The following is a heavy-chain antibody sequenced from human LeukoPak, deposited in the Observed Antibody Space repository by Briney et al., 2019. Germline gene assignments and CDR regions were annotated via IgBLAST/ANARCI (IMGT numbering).Heavy chain of an antibody. D-gene: IGHD2-15*01. CDR2: IYTSGST. Sequence: PSETLSLTCTVSGGSISSYYWSWIRQPAGKGLEWIGRIYTSGSTNYNPSLKSRVTMSVDTSKSQFSLKLSSVTAADTAVYYCARTPRSSNYYYYGMDVWGQGTTVTVSS. J-gene: IGHJ6*02. CDR3: ARTPRSSNYYYYGMDV. CDR1: GGSISSYY. V-gene: IGHV4-4*07.